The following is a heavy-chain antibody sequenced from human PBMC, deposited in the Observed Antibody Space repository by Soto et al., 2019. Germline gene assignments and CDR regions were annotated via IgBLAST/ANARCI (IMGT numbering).Heavy chain of an antibody. V-gene: IGHV4-59*01. CDR1: GGSISSYY. D-gene: IGHD3-3*01. CDR2: IYYSGST. Sequence: SETLSLTCTVSGGSISSYYWSWIRQPPGKGLEWIGYIYYSGSTNYNPSLKSRVTISVDTSKNQFSLKLSSVTAADTAVYYCARPYDFWSGPDAFDICGQGTMVTVSS. CDR3: ARPYDFWSGPDAFDI. J-gene: IGHJ3*02.